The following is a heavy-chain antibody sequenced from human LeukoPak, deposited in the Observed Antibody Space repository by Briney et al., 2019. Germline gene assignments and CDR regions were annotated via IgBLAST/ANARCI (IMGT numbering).Heavy chain of an antibody. Sequence: SVKVSCKASGGAFSSYAISWVRQAPGQGLEWMGGIIPIFGTANYAQKFQGRVTITADESTSTAYMELSSLRSEDTAVYYCARDEDTAMAYDAFDIWGQGTMVTVSS. CDR1: GGAFSSYA. D-gene: IGHD5-18*01. CDR3: ARDEDTAMAYDAFDI. J-gene: IGHJ3*02. CDR2: IIPIFGTA. V-gene: IGHV1-69*13.